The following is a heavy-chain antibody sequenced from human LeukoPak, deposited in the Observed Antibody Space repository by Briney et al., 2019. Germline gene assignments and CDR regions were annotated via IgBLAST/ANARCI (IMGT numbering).Heavy chain of an antibody. CDR2: IYYSGST. J-gene: IGHJ4*02. D-gene: IGHD1-7*01. CDR3: ARETSVARSFDY. Sequence: TSETLSLTCTVSGGSLSSFYWSWVRQPPGEGLGWVGYIYYSGSTNYNPSLKSRVTISVDTSKNQFSLKLSSVTAADTAVYYCARETSVARSFDYWGQGTLVTVSS. CDR1: GGSLSSFY. V-gene: IGHV4-59*01.